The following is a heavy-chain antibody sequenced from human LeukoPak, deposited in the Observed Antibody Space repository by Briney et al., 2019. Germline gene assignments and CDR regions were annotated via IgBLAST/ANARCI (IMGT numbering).Heavy chain of an antibody. CDR1: GFSFSSYI. Sequence: GGSLRLSCAASGFSFSSYIMNWVRQAPGKGLEWVSYISTSSSGIYYADSVKGRFTISRDNAKSSLYLQMNSLRAEDTAVYYCARGREATGTTFDYWGQGTLVTVSS. D-gene: IGHD1-7*01. CDR2: ISTSSSGI. CDR3: ARGREATGTTFDY. V-gene: IGHV3-48*01. J-gene: IGHJ4*02.